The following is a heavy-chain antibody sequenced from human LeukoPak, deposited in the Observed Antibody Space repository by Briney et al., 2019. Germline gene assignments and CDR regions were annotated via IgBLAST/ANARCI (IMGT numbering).Heavy chain of an antibody. CDR3: ARYQVAPYDYVWGSYRYNWFDP. Sequence: SETLSLTCTVSGDSISNFYWSWIRQPAGKGLEWIGRIYTSGSTNYNPSLKSRVTMSVDTSKNQFSLKLSSVTAADTAVYYCARYQVAPYDYVWGSYRYNWFDPWGQGTLVTVFS. V-gene: IGHV4-4*07. D-gene: IGHD3-16*02. J-gene: IGHJ5*02. CDR2: IYTSGST. CDR1: GDSISNFY.